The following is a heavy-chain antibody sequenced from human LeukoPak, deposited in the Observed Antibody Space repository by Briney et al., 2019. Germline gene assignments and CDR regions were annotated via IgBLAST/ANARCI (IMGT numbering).Heavy chain of an antibody. J-gene: IGHJ2*01. D-gene: IGHD6-13*01. Sequence: ASVKVSCKASGYTFTSYGISWVRQAPGQGLEWMGWISAYNGNTNYAQKLQGRVTMTTDTSTSTAYMELRSLRSDDTAVYYCARDRIAAAHWYFDLWGRGTLVTVSS. CDR2: ISAYNGNT. CDR1: GYTFTSYG. CDR3: ARDRIAAAHWYFDL. V-gene: IGHV1-18*01.